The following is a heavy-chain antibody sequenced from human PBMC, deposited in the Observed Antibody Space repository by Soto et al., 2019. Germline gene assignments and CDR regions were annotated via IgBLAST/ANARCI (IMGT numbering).Heavy chain of an antibody. J-gene: IGHJ6*02. CDR1: GYSFTDYH. D-gene: IGHD2-8*01. Sequence: ASVKVSCKASGYSFTDYHIHWVRQAPGQGLEWLGRINPKSGGTSTAQKFQGWVTMTTDTSISTASMELTRLTSDDTAIYYCARGDSTDCSNGVCSFFYNHDLEVWA. CDR2: INPKSGGT. CDR3: ARGDSTDCSNGVCSFFYNHDLEV. V-gene: IGHV1-2*04.